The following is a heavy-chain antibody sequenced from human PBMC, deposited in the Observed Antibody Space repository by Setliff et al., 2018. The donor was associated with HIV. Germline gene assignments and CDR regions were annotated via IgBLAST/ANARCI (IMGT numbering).Heavy chain of an antibody. Sequence: SETLSLTCTVSGGSASNSRYYWAWIRQSPGKGLEYIGSIHYNEKTYYNPSLKSRVTIPIDTSKNQFSLNLTSVTAADTAVYYCASRVYYYDSNNFLREEGFDPWGQGTLVTVSS. CDR2: IHYNEKT. D-gene: IGHD3-22*01. J-gene: IGHJ5*02. V-gene: IGHV4-39*01. CDR1: GGSASNSRYY. CDR3: ASRVYYYDSNNFLREEGFDP.